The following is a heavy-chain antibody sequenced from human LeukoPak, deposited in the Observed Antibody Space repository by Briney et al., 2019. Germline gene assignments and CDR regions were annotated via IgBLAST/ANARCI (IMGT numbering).Heavy chain of an antibody. CDR2: IIPIFGTA. D-gene: IGHD3-3*01. J-gene: IGHJ4*02. CDR3: AREDFWSGYATSGNMYY. Sequence: SVKVSCKASGYTFTGYYMHWVRQAPGQGLEWVGRIIPIFGTANYAQKFQGRVTITTDESTSTAYMELSSLRSEDTAVYYCAREDFWSGYATSGNMYYWGQGTLVTVSS. CDR1: GYTFTGYY. V-gene: IGHV1-69*05.